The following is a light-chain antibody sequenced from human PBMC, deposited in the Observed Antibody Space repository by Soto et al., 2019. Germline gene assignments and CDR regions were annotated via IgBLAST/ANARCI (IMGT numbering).Light chain of an antibody. J-gene: IGKJ1*01. CDR3: QQYNDWPRT. CDR1: QSVSNN. CDR2: GPS. V-gene: IGKV3-15*01. Sequence: EIVMTQSPATLSVSPGERATLSCRARQSVSNNLAWYQQTPGQAPRLLIYGPSTRATGIPARFSGSGSGTEFTLTISSLQSEDFAVYYCQQYNDWPRTFGQGTKVEIK.